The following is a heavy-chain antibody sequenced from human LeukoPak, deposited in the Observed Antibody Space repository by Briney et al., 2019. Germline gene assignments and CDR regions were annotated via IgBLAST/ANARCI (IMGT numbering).Heavy chain of an antibody. J-gene: IGHJ4*02. CDR2: IYTSGST. Sequence: SETLSLTCSVSGGSITGSSYYWSWTRQPAGKGLEWIGRIYTSGSTNYNPSLKSRVTISVDTSKNQFSLKLSSVTAADTAVYYCAVYYYGSGSDRTDYWGQGTLVTVSS. D-gene: IGHD3-10*01. CDR1: GGSITGSSYY. V-gene: IGHV4-61*02. CDR3: AVYYYGSGSDRTDY.